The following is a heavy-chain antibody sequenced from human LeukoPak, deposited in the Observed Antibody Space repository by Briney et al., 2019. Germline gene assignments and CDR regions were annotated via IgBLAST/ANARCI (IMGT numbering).Heavy chain of an antibody. J-gene: IGHJ4*02. CDR1: GFTFSSYG. CDR3: ARDSYSNPLDY. Sequence: PGRSLRLSCAASGFTFSSYGMRWVRQAPGKGLEWVAVIWYDGSNKYYADSVKGRFTISRDNSKNTLYLQMNSLRAEDTAVYYCARDSYSNPLDYWGQGALVTVSS. D-gene: IGHD4-11*01. CDR2: IWYDGSNK. V-gene: IGHV3-33*01.